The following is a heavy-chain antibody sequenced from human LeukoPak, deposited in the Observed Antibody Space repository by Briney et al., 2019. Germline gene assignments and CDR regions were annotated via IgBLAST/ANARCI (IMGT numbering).Heavy chain of an antibody. CDR2: ISVSGGNT. J-gene: IGHJ4*02. Sequence: GESLKISCAASGFTFSTYAMSWVRQAPGKGLEWVSTISVSGGNTYYADSVKGRFTISRDNSKNTLYLQMNSLRAEDTAVYYCAKTPANWGTNWGQGTLVTVSS. CDR3: AKTPANWGTN. CDR1: GFTFSTYA. D-gene: IGHD7-27*01. V-gene: IGHV3-23*01.